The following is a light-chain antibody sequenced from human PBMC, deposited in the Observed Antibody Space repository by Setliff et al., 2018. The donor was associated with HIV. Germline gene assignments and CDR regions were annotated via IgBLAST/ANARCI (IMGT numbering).Light chain of an antibody. CDR2: DVS. V-gene: IGLV2-14*03. CDR3: SSYTSRRTPV. J-gene: IGLJ1*01. CDR1: SSDIGAYNY. Sequence: QSALAQSASVSGSLGQSITISCSGTSSDIGAYNYVSWYQQHPVKAPRLIIYDVSNRPSGVSNRFSGSKSGNTASLTISGLQAEDEADYYCSSYTSRRTPVFGTGTKVTVL.